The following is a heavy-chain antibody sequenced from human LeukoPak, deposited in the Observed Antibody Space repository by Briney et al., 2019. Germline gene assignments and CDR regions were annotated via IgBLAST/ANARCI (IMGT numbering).Heavy chain of an antibody. CDR2: ISSSSSYI. Sequence: GGSLRLSCAASGFTFSSDSMNWVRQAPGKGLEWVSSISSSSSYIYYADSVKGRFTISRDNAKNSLYLQMNSLRAEDTAVYYCARGLSSSGWLVHWGQGTLVTVSS. V-gene: IGHV3-21*01. D-gene: IGHD6-19*01. J-gene: IGHJ1*01. CDR1: GFTFSSDS. CDR3: ARGLSSSGWLVH.